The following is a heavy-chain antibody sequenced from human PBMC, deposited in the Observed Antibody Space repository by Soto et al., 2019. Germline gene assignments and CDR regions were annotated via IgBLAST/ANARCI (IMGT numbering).Heavy chain of an antibody. CDR2: MDPNSSNT. D-gene: IGHD2-15*01. Sequence: ASVKVSCKASGYTFTSYDINWVRQATGQGLEWMGWMDPNSSNTSNAQKFQGRVTMTRNTSISTAYMELSSMRSEDTAVYYWAGGLYCSGGSCYHNWFDSWGQGTLVTVSS. CDR3: AGGLYCSGGSCYHNWFDS. CDR1: GYTFTSYD. J-gene: IGHJ5*01. V-gene: IGHV1-8*01.